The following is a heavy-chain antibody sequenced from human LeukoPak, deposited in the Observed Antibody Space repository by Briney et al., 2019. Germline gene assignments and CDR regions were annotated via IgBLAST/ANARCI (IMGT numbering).Heavy chain of an antibody. CDR2: IRHDGNNK. Sequence: PGGSLRLSCAASGFTFSSYGMHWVRQAPGKGLDWVAFIRHDGNNKFYADPVRGRFTISRDNSKNTLFLQMDGLSTEDTAVYYCAKDPAASVTPNYFDYWGQGTLVTVSS. CDR1: GFTFSSYG. D-gene: IGHD4-11*01. J-gene: IGHJ4*02. V-gene: IGHV3-30*02. CDR3: AKDPAASVTPNYFDY.